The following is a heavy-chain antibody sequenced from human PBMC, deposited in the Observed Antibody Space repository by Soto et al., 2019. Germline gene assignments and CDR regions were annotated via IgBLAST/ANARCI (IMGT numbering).Heavy chain of an antibody. CDR1: GYTFTSYG. Sequence: ASVKVSCKASGYTFTSYGISWVRQAPGQGLEWMGWISAYNGNTNYAQKLQGRVTMTTDTSTSTAYMELRSLRSDDTAVYYCARKNLCSSSWCFDYWGQGTMVTVYS. CDR3: ARKNLCSSSWCFDY. J-gene: IGHJ4*02. D-gene: IGHD6-13*01. CDR2: ISAYNGNT. V-gene: IGHV1-18*01.